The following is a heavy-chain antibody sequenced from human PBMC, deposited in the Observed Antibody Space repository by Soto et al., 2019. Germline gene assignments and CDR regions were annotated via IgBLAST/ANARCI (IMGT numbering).Heavy chain of an antibody. J-gene: IGHJ2*01. Sequence: RSRLRQPPGQGLEWIGYIYYSGSTYYNPSLKSRVTISVDTSKNQFSLKLSSVTAAGTAVYYCARDCFFFQAEDGIRDL. D-gene: IGHD2-21*01. V-gene: IGHV4-30-4*01. CDR3: ARDCFFFQAEDGIRDL. CDR2: IYYSGST.